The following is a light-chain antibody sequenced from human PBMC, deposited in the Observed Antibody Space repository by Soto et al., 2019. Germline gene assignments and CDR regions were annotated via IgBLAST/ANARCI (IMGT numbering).Light chain of an antibody. CDR2: EVY. CDR3: SSYGGSNNLV. CDR1: SSDVGAYNY. J-gene: IGLJ2*01. Sequence: QLVLTQPPSASGSPGQSVTISCTGTSSDVGAYNYVSWYQQHPGKAPKLMIYEVYKRPSGVPDRFSGSKSGNTASLTVSGLQAEDEADYYCSSYGGSNNLVFGGGTKLTVL. V-gene: IGLV2-8*01.